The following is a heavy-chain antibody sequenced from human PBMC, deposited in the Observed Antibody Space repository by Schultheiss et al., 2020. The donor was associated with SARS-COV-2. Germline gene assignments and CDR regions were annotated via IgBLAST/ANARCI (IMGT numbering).Heavy chain of an antibody. CDR2: ISGSGGST. J-gene: IGHJ5*02. Sequence: GGSLRLSCAASGFTFSSYAMSWVRQAPGKGLEWVSAISGSGGSTYYADSVKGRFTISRDNSKNTLYLQMNSLRAEDTAVYYCAKAHGYYYDSSLPYNWFDPWGQGTLVTVSS. V-gene: IGHV3-23*01. CDR1: GFTFSSYA. D-gene: IGHD3-22*01. CDR3: AKAHGYYYDSSLPYNWFDP.